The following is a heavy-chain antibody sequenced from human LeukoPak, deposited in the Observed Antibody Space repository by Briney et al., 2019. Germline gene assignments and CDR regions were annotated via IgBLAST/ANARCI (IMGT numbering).Heavy chain of an antibody. CDR2: IYYSGST. D-gene: IGHD1-1*01. V-gene: IGHV4-28*01. CDR1: GYSISSSNW. J-gene: IGHJ4*02. CDR3: ARIGGAWNEQYYFDY. Sequence: SDTLSLTCAVSGYSISSSNWWGWIRQPPGKGLEWIGYIYYSGSTYYNPSLKSRVTMSVDTSKNQFSLKLSSVTAVDTAVYYCARIGGAWNEQYYFDYWGQGTLVTVSS.